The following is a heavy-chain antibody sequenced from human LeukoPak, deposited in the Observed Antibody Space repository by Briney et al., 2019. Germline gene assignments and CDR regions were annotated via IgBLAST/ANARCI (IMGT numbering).Heavy chain of an antibody. Sequence: PGGSLRLSCAASGFTFSSYGMHWVRQAPGKGLGWVAFIRYDGSNKYYADSVKGRFTISRNNAKNSLYLQMNSLRAEDTAVYYCARFYYDILTGYYNVGSYWYFDLWGRGTLVTVSS. CDR2: IRYDGSNK. J-gene: IGHJ2*01. D-gene: IGHD3-9*01. V-gene: IGHV3-30*02. CDR1: GFTFSSYG. CDR3: ARFYYDILTGYYNVGSYWYFDL.